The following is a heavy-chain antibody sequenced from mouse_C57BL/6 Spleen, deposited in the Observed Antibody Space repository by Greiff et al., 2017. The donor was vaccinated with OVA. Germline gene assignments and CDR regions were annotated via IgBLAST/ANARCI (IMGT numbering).Heavy chain of an antibody. Sequence: EVQLQESGPGLVKPSQSLSLTCSVTGYSITSGYYWNWIRQFPGNKLEWMGYISYDGSTNYNPSLKNRISITRDTSTNQFFLKLNSVTTEDTATYYCARRTVVAPFDYWGQGTTLTVSS. CDR3: ARRTVVAPFDY. D-gene: IGHD1-1*01. J-gene: IGHJ2*01. V-gene: IGHV3-6*01. CDR2: ISYDGST. CDR1: GYSITSGYY.